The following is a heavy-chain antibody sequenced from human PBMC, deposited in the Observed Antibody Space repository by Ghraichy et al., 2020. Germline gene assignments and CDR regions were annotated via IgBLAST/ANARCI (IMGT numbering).Heavy chain of an antibody. CDR2: LWYDGINK. V-gene: IGHV3-33*01. J-gene: IGHJ6*02. CDR3: SRGGINPAHCSGDCFYYAMDA. CDR1: GFNFIETG. D-gene: IGHD2-21*01. Sequence: GESLNISCAASGFNFIETGMHWVRQAPGKGLEWVAGLWYDGINKSYRESVKGRFTISRDVSNNTLFLQMNSLRVDDTAVYYCSRGGINPAHCSGDCFYYAMDAWGQGTTVTVSS.